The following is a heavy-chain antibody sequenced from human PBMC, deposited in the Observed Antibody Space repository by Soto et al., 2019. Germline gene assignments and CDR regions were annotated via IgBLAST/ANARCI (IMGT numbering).Heavy chain of an antibody. CDR1: GFTFSTYW. J-gene: IGHJ4*02. V-gene: IGHV3-7*01. D-gene: IGHD1-1*01. CDR2: IKQDGSER. CDR3: ATDSGTSDY. Sequence: EVQLLESGGGLVQPGGSLRLSCAASGFTFSTYWMSWVRQAPGKGLEWVANIKQDGSERYYVDSVKGRFTISRDNSRSSLYLQMNSLRAEDTAVYYCATDSGTSDYWGQGTLVTVSS.